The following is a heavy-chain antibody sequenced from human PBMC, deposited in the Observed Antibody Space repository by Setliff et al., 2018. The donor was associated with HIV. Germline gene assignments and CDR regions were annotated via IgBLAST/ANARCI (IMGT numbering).Heavy chain of an antibody. D-gene: IGHD3-9*01. CDR3: ARGPGMQLRYAFDL. V-gene: IGHV3-23*01. J-gene: IGHJ6*04. CDR1: GFTFSTYA. Sequence: PGGSLRLSCATSGFTFSTYAMNWVRQAPGKGLEWVSVIGGSGVSTYYAESVKGRFIISRDNSKNTLYLEMNSLRVEDTAVYYCARGPGMQLRYAFDLWGAGTTVTVSS. CDR2: IGGSGVST.